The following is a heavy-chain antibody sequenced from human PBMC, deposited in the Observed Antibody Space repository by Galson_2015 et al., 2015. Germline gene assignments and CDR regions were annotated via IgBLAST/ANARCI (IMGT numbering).Heavy chain of an antibody. J-gene: IGHJ4*02. Sequence: SLRLSCAASGFTFSSYGMHWVRQAPGKGLEWVAVISYDGSNKYYADSVKGRFTISRDNSKNTLYLQMNSLRAEDTAVYYCAKGGSRIAVADKATLFDYWGQGTLVTVSS. CDR3: AKGGSRIAVADKATLFDY. CDR1: GFTFSSYG. D-gene: IGHD6-19*01. V-gene: IGHV3-30*18. CDR2: ISYDGSNK.